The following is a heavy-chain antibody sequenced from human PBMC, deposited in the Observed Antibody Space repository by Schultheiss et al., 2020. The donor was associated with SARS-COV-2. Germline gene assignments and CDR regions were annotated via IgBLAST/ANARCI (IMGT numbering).Heavy chain of an antibody. J-gene: IGHJ4*02. V-gene: IGHV1-18*04. CDR2: ISGYNGYT. CDR3: ARDRGDYFGWGSYQVTGNDY. D-gene: IGHD3-10*01. CDR1: GYTFTSHG. Sequence: ASVKVSCKTSGYTFTSHGISWVRQAPGQGFEWMGWISGYNGYTDYAQRFQGRIMMTTDTSTNTAYMELRSLKSDDTAVYYCARDRGDYFGWGSYQVTGNDYWGQGTLVTVSS.